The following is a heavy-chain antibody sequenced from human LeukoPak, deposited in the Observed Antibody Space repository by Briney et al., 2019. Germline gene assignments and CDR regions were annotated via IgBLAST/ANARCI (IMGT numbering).Heavy chain of an antibody. V-gene: IGHV4-39*07. CDR2: IYYSGST. CDR1: GGSISSSSYY. Sequence: SETLSLTCTVSGGSISSSSYYWGWIRQPPGKGLEWIGSIYYSGSTYYNPSLKSRVTISVDTSKNQFSLKLSSVTAADTAVYYCARLTSSWYQDWYFDIWGRGTLVTVSS. J-gene: IGHJ2*01. CDR3: ARLTSSWYQDWYFDI. D-gene: IGHD6-13*01.